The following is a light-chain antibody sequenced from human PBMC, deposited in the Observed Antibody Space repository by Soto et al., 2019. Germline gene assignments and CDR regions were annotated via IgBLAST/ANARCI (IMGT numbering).Light chain of an antibody. CDR2: DDG. Sequence: SYELTQPPSVSVAPGQTARITCGGNNIGGKSLHWYQQKPGQAPVLVVYDDGDRPSGIPERFSGSNSGNTATLTISRVEAGDEADYYRQVWDNNYDHYVFGTGTKVTVL. J-gene: IGLJ1*01. CDR3: QVWDNNYDHYV. V-gene: IGLV3-21*02. CDR1: NIGGKS.